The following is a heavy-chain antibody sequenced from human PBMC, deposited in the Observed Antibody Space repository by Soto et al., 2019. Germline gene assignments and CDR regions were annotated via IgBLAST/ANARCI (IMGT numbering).Heavy chain of an antibody. J-gene: IGHJ5*02. CDR1: GLSITDSEMG. D-gene: IGHD6-19*01. V-gene: IGHV2-26*01. CDR2: IDSSGEK. CDR3: ARRHLAVAVSPWFDP. Sequence: QVTLKESGPVLVKPTETLTLRCTVSGLSITDSEMGVSWIRQPPGPPLEWLAHIDSSGEKSYRTFLKSRLAISKDTSKSQIVLTMTNMAPADTATYYCARRHLAVAVSPWFDPWGQGIPVTVSS.